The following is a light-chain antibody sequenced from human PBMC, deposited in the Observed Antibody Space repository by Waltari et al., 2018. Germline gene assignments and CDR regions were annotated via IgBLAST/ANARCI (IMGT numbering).Light chain of an antibody. CDR1: NIGSKS. CDR3: QVWDSSSDHVV. Sequence: SYVLTQPPSVSVAPGQTARITCGGNNIGSKSVHWYQQKPGQAPVLVVYDDSERPSGIPDGCSGSNSGNTATLTISRVEAGDEADYYCQVWDSSSDHVVFGGGTKLTVL. CDR2: DDS. J-gene: IGLJ2*01. V-gene: IGLV3-21*02.